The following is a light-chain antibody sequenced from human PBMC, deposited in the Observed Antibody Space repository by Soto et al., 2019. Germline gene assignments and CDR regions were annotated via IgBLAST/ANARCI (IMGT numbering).Light chain of an antibody. V-gene: IGKV3-20*01. CDR1: QSVSNNY. CDR3: QQYGSSPFT. Sequence: EVVLTQSPGTLSLSPGERATLSCRASQSVSNNYLAWYQQKPGQAPRPLIYGASSRATGILDRFSGSGSGTDFTLTISRLEPEDFAVYYCQQYGSSPFTFGQGTKLEI. J-gene: IGKJ2*01. CDR2: GAS.